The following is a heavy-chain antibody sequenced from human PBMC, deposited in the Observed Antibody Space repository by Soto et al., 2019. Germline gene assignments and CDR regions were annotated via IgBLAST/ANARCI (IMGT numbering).Heavy chain of an antibody. Sequence: WTWIHQPPGKGLEWMGYIFNSGTTFYNPSLTSRLSISMDTSGNHFSLELRSVTTVDTAVYYCALALGPTTGLDYWGQGTLVTVSS. CDR3: ALALGPTTGLDY. V-gene: IGHV4-31*02. D-gene: IGHD1-26*01. J-gene: IGHJ4*02. CDR2: IFNSGTT.